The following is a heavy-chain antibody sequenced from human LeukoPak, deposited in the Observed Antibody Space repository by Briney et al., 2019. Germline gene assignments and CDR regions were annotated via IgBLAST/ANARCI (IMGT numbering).Heavy chain of an antibody. V-gene: IGHV4-39*07. Sequence: SETLSLTCTVSGGSISSSSYYWGWIRQPPGKGLEWIGSIYYSGSTYYNPSLKSRVTISVDTSKNQFSLKLSSVTAADTAVYYCARGGGYYDSSGYPRRMYWYFDLWGRGTLVTVSS. J-gene: IGHJ2*01. CDR3: ARGGGYYDSSGYPRRMYWYFDL. D-gene: IGHD3-22*01. CDR2: IYYSGST. CDR1: GGSISSSSYY.